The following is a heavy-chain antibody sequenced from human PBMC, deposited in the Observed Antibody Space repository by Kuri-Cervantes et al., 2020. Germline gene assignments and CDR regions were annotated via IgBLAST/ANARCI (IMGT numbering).Heavy chain of an antibody. Sequence: GESLKISCAASGFTFSSYAMHWVRQAPGKGLEWVAVISYDGSNKYYADSVKGRFTISRDNSKNTLYLQMNSLRAEDTAVYYCARAGPVADMGDYFDYWGQGTLVTVSS. CDR2: ISYDGSNK. V-gene: IGHV3-30-3*01. D-gene: IGHD6-19*01. CDR1: GFTFSSYA. CDR3: ARAGPVADMGDYFDY. J-gene: IGHJ4*02.